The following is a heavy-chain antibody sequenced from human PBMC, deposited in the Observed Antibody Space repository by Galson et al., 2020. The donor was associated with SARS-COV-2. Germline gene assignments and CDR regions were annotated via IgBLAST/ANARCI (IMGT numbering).Heavy chain of an antibody. V-gene: IGHV1-2*05. CDR1: GYPFTYLY. D-gene: IGHD2-21*02. CDR2: INPDTGDT. CDR3: GRESDGSTSEFDY. Sequence: ASVKVSCKASGYPFTYLYIHWVRQAPGQGLEWMGRINPDTGDTIYAQKFQGRVTMTRDTSINTAYMELSSLTSDDTGIFYCGRESDGSTSEFDYWGQGSLVTVSS. J-gene: IGHJ4*02.